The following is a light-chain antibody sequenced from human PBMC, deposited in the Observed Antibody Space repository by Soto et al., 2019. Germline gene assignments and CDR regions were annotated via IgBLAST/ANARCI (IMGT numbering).Light chain of an antibody. J-gene: IGKJ1*01. CDR2: AAS. CDR3: QQSYSTPRT. Sequence: DIQITQSPSSLSASVGDRVTITCRASQSISSYLNWYQQKPGKAPKLLIYAASSLQSGVPSRFSGSGPGTDFTLTISSPQPEDFATYYCQQSYSTPRTFGQGTKVDIK. CDR1: QSISSY. V-gene: IGKV1-39*01.